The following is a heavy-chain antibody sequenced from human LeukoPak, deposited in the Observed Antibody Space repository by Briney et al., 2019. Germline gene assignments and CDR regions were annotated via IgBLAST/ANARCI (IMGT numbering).Heavy chain of an antibody. Sequence: ASETLSLTCTVSGGSISSYYWSWIRQPPGKGLEWIGYTYYSGSTNYNPSLKSRVTISVDTSKNQFSLKLSSVTAADTAVYYCARHTPEPAAGNYYYYYGMDVWGQGTTVTVSS. D-gene: IGHD6-13*01. J-gene: IGHJ6*02. CDR2: TYYSGST. CDR1: GGSISSYY. V-gene: IGHV4-59*08. CDR3: ARHTPEPAAGNYYYYYGMDV.